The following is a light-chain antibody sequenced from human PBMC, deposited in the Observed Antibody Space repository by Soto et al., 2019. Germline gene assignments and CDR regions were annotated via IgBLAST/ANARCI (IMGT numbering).Light chain of an antibody. V-gene: IGKV3-11*01. CDR1: QNISSY. Sequence: IVLTQAPATLSLSPGNRATLSCRASQNISSYLIWYQQKPGQSPRVLIYDVSNRATGIPTRFSGSGSGTDFTLTISSLETEDVAVYYCQQRSNWPRTFGQGTKVDIK. CDR3: QQRSNWPRT. J-gene: IGKJ1*01. CDR2: DVS.